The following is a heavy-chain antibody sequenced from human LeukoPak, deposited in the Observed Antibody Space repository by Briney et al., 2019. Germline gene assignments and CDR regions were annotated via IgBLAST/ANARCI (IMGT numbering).Heavy chain of an antibody. CDR1: GGSISSSSYY. J-gene: IGHJ4*02. D-gene: IGHD6-13*01. V-gene: IGHV4-39*07. CDR2: IYYSGST. Sequence: PSETLSLTCTVSGGSISSSSYYWGWIRQPPGKGLEWIGSIYYSGSTYYNPSLKSRVTISVDTSKNQFSLKLSSVTAADTAVYYCARDWDVAAAGHFDYWGQGTLVTVSS. CDR3: ARDWDVAAAGHFDY.